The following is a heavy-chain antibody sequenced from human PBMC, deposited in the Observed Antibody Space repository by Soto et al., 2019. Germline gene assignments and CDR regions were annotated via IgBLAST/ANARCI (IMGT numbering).Heavy chain of an antibody. J-gene: IGHJ4*02. V-gene: IGHV3-7*01. CDR3: ARENWFFDY. CDR2: INPDGSGE. CDR1: GFSFEIYW. D-gene: IGHD3-10*01. Sequence: WGSLRLSCAASGFSFEIYWMGWVRQAPGKGLEWVANINPDGSGEYYLDSVKGRFTISRDNAKNSVYLQMNSLVGDDTAVYYCARENWFFDYWGQGTPVTVSS.